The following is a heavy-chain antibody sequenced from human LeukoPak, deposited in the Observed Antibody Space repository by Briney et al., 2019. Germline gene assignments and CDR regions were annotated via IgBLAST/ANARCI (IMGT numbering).Heavy chain of an antibody. V-gene: IGHV3-23*01. D-gene: IGHD2-2*01. CDR2: ISGSGGST. Sequence: GGSLRLSCAASGFTLSSYAMSWVRQAPGKGLEWVSAISGSGGSTYYADSVKGRFTISRDNSKNTLYLQMNSLRAEDTAVYYCASSAGIVPAQVLLKGFDPWGQGTLVTVSS. CDR3: ASSAGIVPAQVLLKGFDP. J-gene: IGHJ5*02. CDR1: GFTLSSYA.